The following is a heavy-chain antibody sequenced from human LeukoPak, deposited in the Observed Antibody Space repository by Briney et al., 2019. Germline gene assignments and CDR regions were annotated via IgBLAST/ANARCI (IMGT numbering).Heavy chain of an antibody. Sequence: GASVKVSCKASGYTFTSYGISWVRQAPGQGLEWMGWMNPNNGNTGYAQKFQGRVTITRNTSISTAYMELSSLRAEDTAVYYCARVGGKSYYYYYYMDVWGKGTTVTISS. CDR3: ARVGGKSYYYYYYMDV. CDR2: MNPNNGNT. J-gene: IGHJ6*03. CDR1: GYTFTSYG. V-gene: IGHV1-8*01. D-gene: IGHD1-26*01.